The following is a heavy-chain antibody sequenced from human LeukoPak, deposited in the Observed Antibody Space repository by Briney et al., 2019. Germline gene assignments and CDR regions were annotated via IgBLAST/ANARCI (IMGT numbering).Heavy chain of an antibody. CDR1: GYTFTAYY. Sequence: GAPVKVSCKASGYTFTAYYMHWVRQAPGQGLEWMGWINPNSGGTNYAQKFQGRVTMTRDTSISTAYMELSGLISDDTAVYYCARIPSSRQLLHFDYWGQGTLVTVSS. V-gene: IGHV1-2*02. J-gene: IGHJ4*02. CDR2: INPNSGGT. CDR3: ARIPSSRQLLHFDY. D-gene: IGHD6-13*01.